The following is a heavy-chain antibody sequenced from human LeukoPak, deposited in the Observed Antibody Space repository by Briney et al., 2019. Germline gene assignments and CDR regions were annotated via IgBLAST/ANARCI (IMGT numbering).Heavy chain of an antibody. CDR1: GITFGDYA. V-gene: IGHV3-49*03. Sequence: GGSLRLSCTASGITFGDYAMSWCRQATGKGLKWVGFIRSKAYGGTTEYAASVKGRFTISRDDSKSIAYLQMNSLKTEDTAVYYCTRVGSSLLDYWGQGTLVTVSS. CDR2: IRSKAYGGTT. CDR3: TRVGSSLLDY. D-gene: IGHD6-13*01. J-gene: IGHJ4*02.